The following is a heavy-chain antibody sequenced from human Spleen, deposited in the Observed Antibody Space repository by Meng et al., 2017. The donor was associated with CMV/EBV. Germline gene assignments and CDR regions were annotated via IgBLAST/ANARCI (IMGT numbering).Heavy chain of an antibody. Sequence: KASGYTFTSYAMTWVRQAPGQGLEWMGWINTNTGNPTYAQGFTGRFVFSLDTSVSTAYLQISSLKAEDTAVYYCARGLRAAAATFDYWGQGTLVTVSS. D-gene: IGHD6-13*01. V-gene: IGHV7-4-1*02. CDR2: INTNTGNP. J-gene: IGHJ4*02. CDR3: ARGLRAAAATFDY. CDR1: GYTFTSYA.